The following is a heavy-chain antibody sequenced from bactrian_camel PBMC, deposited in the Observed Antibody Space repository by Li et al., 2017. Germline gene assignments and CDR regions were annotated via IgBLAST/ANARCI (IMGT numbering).Heavy chain of an antibody. D-gene: IGHD4*01. V-gene: IGHV3S53*01. J-gene: IGHJ4*01. CDR1: GYTSSGYC. CDR3: AADIGCYYSDYDDNY. CDR2: IGNDGAT. Sequence: HVQLVESGGGSVQTGGSLRLSCAASGYTSSGYCMGWYRQVPGKAREAIELIGNDGATKYTGSVKGRFTISQDNAKNTLYLQMNSLKTEDTAVYYCAADIGCYYSDYDDNYWGQGTQVTVS.